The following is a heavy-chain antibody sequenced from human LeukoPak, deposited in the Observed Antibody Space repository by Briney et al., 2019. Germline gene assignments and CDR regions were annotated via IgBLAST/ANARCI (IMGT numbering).Heavy chain of an antibody. V-gene: IGHV3-7*05. CDR2: IKQDGSEK. J-gene: IGHJ4*02. Sequence: GGSLRLSCAASGFTFSTHWMIWVRQAPGKGLEWVANIKQDGSEKYYVDSVKGRFIISRDNAKNSMYLQMNSLRAEDTAVYYCANALGAHYFDSWGQGTLVTVSS. D-gene: IGHD1-26*01. CDR1: GFTFSTHW. CDR3: ANALGAHYFDS.